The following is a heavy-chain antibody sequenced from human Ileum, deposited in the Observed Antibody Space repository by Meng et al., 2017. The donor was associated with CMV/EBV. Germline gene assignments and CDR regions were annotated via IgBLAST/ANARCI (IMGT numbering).Heavy chain of an antibody. V-gene: IGHV3-74*01. D-gene: IGHD1-26*01. CDR3: ARNPSGSYGDFQH. CDR1: GFTFSSYW. J-gene: IGHJ1*01. Sequence: GESLKISCAASGFTFSSYWMHWVRQAPGKGLMWVSRINSDGGNTNYADSVKGRFTISRDNAKNMLYLQMNSLRADDSAIYYCARNPSGSYGDFQHWGQGTQVTVPQ. CDR2: INSDGGNT.